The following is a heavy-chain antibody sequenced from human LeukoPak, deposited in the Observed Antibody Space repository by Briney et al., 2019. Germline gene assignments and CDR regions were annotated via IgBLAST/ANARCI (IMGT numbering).Heavy chain of an antibody. D-gene: IGHD1-26*01. Sequence: GGSLRLSCAASGFTLSNAWMSWVRQAPGKGLEWGGRIKSKTDRGTTDYAAPVKGRFTISRDDSKNTLYLQMNSLKTEDTAVYYCTTGQPGSYFPFDIWGQGTMVTVSS. V-gene: IGHV3-15*05. J-gene: IGHJ3*02. CDR2: IKSKTDRGTT. CDR1: GFTLSNAW. CDR3: TTGQPGSYFPFDI.